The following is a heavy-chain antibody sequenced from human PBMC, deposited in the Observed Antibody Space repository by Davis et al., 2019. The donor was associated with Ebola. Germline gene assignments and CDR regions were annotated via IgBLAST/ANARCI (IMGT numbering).Heavy chain of an antibody. J-gene: IGHJ4*02. CDR1: GDNLTSYA. V-gene: IGHV1-2*06. D-gene: IGHD4-17*01. CDR2: INPNSGGT. Sequence: ASVKVSCKAVGDNLTSYAMTWVRQAPGQGLEWMGRINPNSGGTNYAQKFQGRVTMTRDTSISTAYMELRSLRSDDTAVYYCAREASDYGDYHFDYWGQGTLVTVSS. CDR3: AREASDYGDYHFDY.